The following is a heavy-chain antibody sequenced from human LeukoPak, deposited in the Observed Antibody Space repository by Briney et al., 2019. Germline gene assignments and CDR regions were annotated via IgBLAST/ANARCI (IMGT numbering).Heavy chain of an antibody. CDR2: INPSGGST. CDR1: GYTFTSYY. V-gene: IGHV1-46*01. CDR3: AREGRHKWFATTSGYFDY. J-gene: IGHJ4*02. Sequence: ASVKVSCKASGYTFTSYYMHWVRQAPGQGLEWMGIINPSGGSTSYAQKFQGRVTMTRDTSTSTVYMELSSLRSEDTAVYYCAREGRHKWFATTSGYFDYWGQGTLVTVSS. D-gene: IGHD3-10*01.